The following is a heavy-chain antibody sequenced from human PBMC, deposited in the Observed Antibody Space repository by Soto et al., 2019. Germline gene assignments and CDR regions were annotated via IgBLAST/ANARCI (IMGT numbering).Heavy chain of an antibody. CDR1: GGSFSCYD. CDR2: INHRGSS. Sequence: PWETLSLTCPVNGGSFSCYDWSWIRQSPGKGLEWIGEINHRGSSNYNPAPKSRVTLSIDESMNHATLELTSLTGADTAVYYCGYYDNWNSLDVVDVGGRETAFTFS. CDR3: GYYDNWNSLDVVDV. V-gene: IGHV4-34*01. D-gene: IGHD3-16*01. J-gene: IGHJ6*02.